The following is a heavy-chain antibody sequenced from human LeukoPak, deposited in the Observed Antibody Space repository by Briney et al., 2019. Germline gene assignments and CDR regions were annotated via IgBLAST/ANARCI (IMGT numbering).Heavy chain of an antibody. V-gene: IGHV3-7*02. Sequence: PGGSLRLSCVASGFPFSTYWMSWVRQAPGKGLEWVANINQDGSEKYYVDSVKGRFAISRDSATNSLYLLMSSLRAEDTALYYCARGGGSFDCWGQGTLVTVSS. D-gene: IGHD2-15*01. CDR3: ARGGGSFDC. CDR2: INQDGSEK. CDR1: GFPFSTYW. J-gene: IGHJ4*02.